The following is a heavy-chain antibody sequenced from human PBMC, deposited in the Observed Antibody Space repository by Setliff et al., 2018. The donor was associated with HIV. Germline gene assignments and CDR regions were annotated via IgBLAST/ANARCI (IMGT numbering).Heavy chain of an antibody. CDR1: GGSISSTNW. V-gene: IGHV4-61*01. J-gene: IGHJ1*01. D-gene: IGHD3-22*01. CDR3: ASTYYYDSLHFHH. Sequence: SETLSLTCAVSGGSISSTNWWSWIRQPPGKGLEWIGYIYYSGSTNYNPSLKSRVTMSVDTSKNQFSLKLSSVTAADTAVYYCASTYYYDSLHFHHWGQGTLVTVSS. CDR2: IYYSGST.